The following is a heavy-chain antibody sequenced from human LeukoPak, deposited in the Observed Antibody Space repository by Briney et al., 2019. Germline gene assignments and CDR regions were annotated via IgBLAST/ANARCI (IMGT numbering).Heavy chain of an antibody. CDR2: ISGAGGTT. J-gene: IGHJ4*02. D-gene: IGHD2-2*01. CDR1: GFTFRSYS. CDR3: ARGGSSSAFY. V-gene: IGHV3-23*01. Sequence: QPGGSLRLSCAASGFTFRSYSMNWVRQAPGKGLEWVSSISGAGGTTLYADSVKGRFTTSRDNSKNAVYLQMNTLRAEDTAIYYCARGGSSSAFYWGQGTLVTASS.